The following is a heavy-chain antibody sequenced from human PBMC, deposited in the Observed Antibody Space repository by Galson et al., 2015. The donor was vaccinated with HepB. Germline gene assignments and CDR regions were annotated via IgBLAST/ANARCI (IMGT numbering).Heavy chain of an antibody. CDR2: INPNSGGT. CDR1: GYTFTGYY. D-gene: IGHD4-23*01. CDR3: ARENYGGSLDY. V-gene: IGHV1-2*04. J-gene: IGHJ4*02. Sequence: SVKVSCKASGYTFTGYYMHWVRQAPGQGLEWMGWINPNSGGTNYAQKFQGWITMTRDTSISTAYMELSRLRSDDTAVYYCARENYGGSLDYWGQGTLVTVSS.